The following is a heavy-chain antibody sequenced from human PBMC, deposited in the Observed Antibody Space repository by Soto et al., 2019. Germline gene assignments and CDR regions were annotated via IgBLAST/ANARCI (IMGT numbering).Heavy chain of an antibody. V-gene: IGHV3-23*01. Sequence: GGSLRLSCAASGFTFSSYAMSWVRQAPGKGLEWVSAISGSGGSTYYADSVKGRFTISRDNSKNTLYLQMNSLRAEDTAVYYCAKDAYYDFWSGSPDAFEIWGQGTMVTVSS. CDR2: ISGSGGST. CDR3: AKDAYYDFWSGSPDAFEI. J-gene: IGHJ3*02. CDR1: GFTFSSYA. D-gene: IGHD3-3*01.